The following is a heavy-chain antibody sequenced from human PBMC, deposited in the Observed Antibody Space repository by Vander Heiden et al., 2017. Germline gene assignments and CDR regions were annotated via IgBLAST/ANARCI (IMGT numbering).Heavy chain of an antibody. Sequence: QVQLQQWGAGLLKPSETLSLTCAVYGGSFSGYYWSWIRQPPGKGLEWIGEINHSGSTNYNPSLKSRVTISVDTSKNQFSLKLSSVTAADTAVYYCARTPYIVVVVAAIRRWFDPWGQGTLVTVSS. V-gene: IGHV4-34*01. CDR3: ARTPYIVVVVAAIRRWFDP. CDR1: GGSFSGYY. CDR2: INHSGST. D-gene: IGHD2-15*01. J-gene: IGHJ5*02.